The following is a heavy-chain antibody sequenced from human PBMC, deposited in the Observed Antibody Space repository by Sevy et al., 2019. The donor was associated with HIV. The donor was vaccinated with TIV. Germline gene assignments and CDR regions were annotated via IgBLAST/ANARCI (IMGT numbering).Heavy chain of an antibody. Sequence: GGSLRLSCAASGFTFSSYSMNWVRQAPGKGLEWVSSISSSSSYIYYADSVKGRFTISRDNAKNSLYLQMNSLRAEDTAVYYCARDRSREYDWFDPWGQGTLVTVSS. CDR2: ISSSSSYI. J-gene: IGHJ5*02. V-gene: IGHV3-21*01. CDR1: GFTFSSYS. CDR3: ARDRSREYDWFDP. D-gene: IGHD3-10*01.